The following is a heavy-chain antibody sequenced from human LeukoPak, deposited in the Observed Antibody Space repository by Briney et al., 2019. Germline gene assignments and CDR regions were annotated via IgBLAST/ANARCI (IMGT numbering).Heavy chain of an antibody. J-gene: IGHJ4*02. CDR1: GFTFSSYA. CDR2: ISYDGSNK. CDR3: ARSPVPTRIYYFDY. Sequence: PGGSLRLSCAASGFTFSSYAMHWVRQAPGKGLEWVAVISYDGSNKYYADFVKGRFTISRDNSKNTLYLQMNSLRGEDTAVYYCARSPVPTRIYYFDYWGQGTLVTVSS. V-gene: IGHV3-30*04. D-gene: IGHD2-2*01.